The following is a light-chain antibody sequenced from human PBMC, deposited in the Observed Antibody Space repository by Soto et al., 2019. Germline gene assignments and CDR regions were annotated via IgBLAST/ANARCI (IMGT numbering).Light chain of an antibody. CDR3: QQSYMDPIT. CDR2: DAS. Sequence: DIQMTQSPSSLSASVGNRVTITCLASQSISTYLNWYQKKPGKAPNLLIYDASRLQSGVPSRFSGSGGGTDFTLSISSVQPEDFATYFCQQSYMDPITFGQGTRLEN. J-gene: IGKJ5*01. V-gene: IGKV1-39*01. CDR1: QSISTY.